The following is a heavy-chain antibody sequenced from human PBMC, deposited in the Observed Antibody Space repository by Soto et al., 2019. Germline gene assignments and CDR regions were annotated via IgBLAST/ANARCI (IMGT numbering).Heavy chain of an antibody. CDR1: GGSFSGYY. J-gene: IGHJ5*02. Sequence: QVQLQQWGAGLLKPSETLSLTCAVYGGSFSGYYWSWIRQPPGKGLEWIGEINHSGSTHYNPSLKSRITISVDTSKIQFSLKLSSVTAADTAVYYCARGIRIVVVVAAGNWFDPWGQGTLVTVSS. CDR3: ARGIRIVVVVAAGNWFDP. D-gene: IGHD2-15*01. CDR2: INHSGST. V-gene: IGHV4-34*01.